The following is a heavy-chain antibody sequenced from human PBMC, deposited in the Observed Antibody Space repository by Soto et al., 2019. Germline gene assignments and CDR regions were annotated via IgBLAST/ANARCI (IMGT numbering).Heavy chain of an antibody. J-gene: IGHJ4*02. CDR1: VFTFQNYH. Sequence: QVQLVQSGAEVKEPGASVKVSCKASVFTFQNYHMHWVRQAPGQGLEWMGIIHPSGDTTTYAQNFQGRLAMTRDTSTSTAYMELSSLTSEDTAVYYCAKDLWGSWTVDYWGQGTLITVSS. CDR2: IHPSGDTT. D-gene: IGHD3-16*01. V-gene: IGHV1-46*02. CDR3: AKDLWGSWTVDY.